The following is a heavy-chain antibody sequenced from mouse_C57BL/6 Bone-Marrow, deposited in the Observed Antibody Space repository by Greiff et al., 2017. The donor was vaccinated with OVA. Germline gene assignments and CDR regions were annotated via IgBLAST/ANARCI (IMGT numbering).Heavy chain of an antibody. Sequence: VQLQQPGAELVMPGASVKLSCKASGYTFTSYWMHWVKQRPGQGLEWIGEIDPSASYTNYNQKFKGKSTLTVDKSSSTAYMQLSSLTSEDSAVYYCARPFYYYGSSPFDYWGQGTTLTVSS. CDR1: GYTFTSYW. V-gene: IGHV1-69*01. D-gene: IGHD1-1*01. CDR2: IDPSASYT. J-gene: IGHJ2*01. CDR3: ARPFYYYGSSPFDY.